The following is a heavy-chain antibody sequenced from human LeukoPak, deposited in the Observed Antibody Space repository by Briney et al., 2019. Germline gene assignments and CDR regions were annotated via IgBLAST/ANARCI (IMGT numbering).Heavy chain of an antibody. CDR3: ATGVYSSFDY. J-gene: IGHJ4*02. CDR1: GGSISSSSYY. D-gene: IGHD4-11*01. V-gene: IGHV4-39*01. Sequence: PSETLSLTCTVSGGSISSSSYYWGWIRQPPGKGLEWIGSIYYSGSTYYNPSLKSRVTISVDTSKNQFSLKLSSVTAADTAVYYCATGVYSSFDYWGQGTLVTVSS. CDR2: IYYSGST.